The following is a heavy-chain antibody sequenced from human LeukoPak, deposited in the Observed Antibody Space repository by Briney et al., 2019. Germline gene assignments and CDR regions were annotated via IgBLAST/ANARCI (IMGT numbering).Heavy chain of an antibody. CDR2: INHSGST. J-gene: IGHJ6*03. V-gene: IGHV4-34*01. CDR1: GGSFSGYY. Sequence: SETLSLTCAVYGGSFSGYYWSWIRQPPGKGLEWIGEINHSGSTNYNPSLKSRVTISVDTSKNQFSLKLSSVTAADTAVYYCARVSIYDFWSGNCYYYYMDVWGKGTTVTVSS. CDR3: ARVSIYDFWSGNCYYYYMDV. D-gene: IGHD3-3*01.